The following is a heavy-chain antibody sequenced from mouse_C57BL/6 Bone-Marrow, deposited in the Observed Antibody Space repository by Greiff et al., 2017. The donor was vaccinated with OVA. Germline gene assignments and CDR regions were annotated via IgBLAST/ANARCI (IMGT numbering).Heavy chain of an antibody. Sequence: VQLQQSGPVLVKPGASVKMSCKASGYTFTDYYMNWVKQSHGKSLEWIGVINPYNGGTSYNQKFKGKATLTVDKSSSTAYMELNSLTSEDSAVYYCARFYYGNYVEAMDYWGQGTSVTVSS. CDR3: ARFYYGNYVEAMDY. CDR2: INPYNGGT. CDR1: GYTFTDYY. J-gene: IGHJ4*01. D-gene: IGHD2-1*01. V-gene: IGHV1-19*01.